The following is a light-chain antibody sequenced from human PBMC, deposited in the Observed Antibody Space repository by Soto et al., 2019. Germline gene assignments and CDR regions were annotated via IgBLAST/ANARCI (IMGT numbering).Light chain of an antibody. Sequence: DIQMTQSPSSLSASVGDRVTITCQASQDISNYLNWYQQKPGKAPKLLIYDASNLESGVPSRFRGSGSGTEFTLTISGLQPDDFASYYCQQYNSFSLTFGGGTKVDIK. CDR2: DAS. CDR1: QDISNY. V-gene: IGKV1-33*01. J-gene: IGKJ4*01. CDR3: QQYNSFSLT.